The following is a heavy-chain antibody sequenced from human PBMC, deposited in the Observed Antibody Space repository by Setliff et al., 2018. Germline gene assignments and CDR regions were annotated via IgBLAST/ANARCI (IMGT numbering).Heavy chain of an antibody. D-gene: IGHD3-10*01. CDR1: GYTFTSSG. V-gene: IGHV1-18*01. J-gene: IGHJ4*02. CDR3: ARYDTYYSSYS. Sequence: ASVKVSCKASGYTFTSSGISWVRQAPGQGLEWMGWISGYNGNTNYAQKLQGRVTMTTDTATSTAYMELRSLRSDDTAVYYCARYDTYYSSYSWGQGTLVTVSS. CDR2: ISGYNGNT.